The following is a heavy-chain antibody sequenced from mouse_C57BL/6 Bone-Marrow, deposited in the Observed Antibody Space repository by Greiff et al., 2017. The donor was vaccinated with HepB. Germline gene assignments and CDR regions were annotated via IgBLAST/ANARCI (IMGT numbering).Heavy chain of an antibody. CDR1: GYTFTDYY. J-gene: IGHJ3*01. D-gene: IGHD1-1*01. Sequence: VQLQQSGPELVKPGASVKISCKASGYTFTDYYMNWVKQSHGKSLEWIGDINPNNGGTSYNQKFKGKATLTVDKSSSTAYMELRSLTSEDSAVYYCARGEFYGSTPLWGRGTLVTVSA. CDR3: ARGEFYGSTPL. CDR2: INPNNGGT. V-gene: IGHV1-26*01.